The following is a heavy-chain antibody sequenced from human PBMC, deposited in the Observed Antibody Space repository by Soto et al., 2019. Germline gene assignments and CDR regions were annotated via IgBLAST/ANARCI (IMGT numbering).Heavy chain of an antibody. CDR1: GGSISSYY. J-gene: IGHJ4*02. D-gene: IGHD6-19*01. CDR3: ARSRSGFPFLLIDY. V-gene: IGHV4-59*01. CDR2: IYYSGST. Sequence: SETLSLTCTVSGGSISSYYWSWIRQPPGKGLEWIGYIYYSGSTNYNPSLKSRVTISVDTSKNQFSLKLSSVTAADTAVYYCARSRSGFPFLLIDYWGQGTLDTVSS.